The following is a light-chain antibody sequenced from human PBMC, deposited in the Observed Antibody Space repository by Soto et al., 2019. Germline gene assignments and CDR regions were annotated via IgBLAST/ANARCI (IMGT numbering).Light chain of an antibody. CDR3: CSYGGGYTPLL. J-gene: IGLJ2*01. Sequence: QSVLTQPRSVSGSPGQSVTISCTGTSSDVGGYNYASWYQQHPGQAPKLMIYDVTKRPSGVPDRFSGSKSGNTASLSISGLQAEDEADYYCCSYGGGYTPLLFGGGTKVTVL. CDR1: SSDVGGYNY. CDR2: DVT. V-gene: IGLV2-11*01.